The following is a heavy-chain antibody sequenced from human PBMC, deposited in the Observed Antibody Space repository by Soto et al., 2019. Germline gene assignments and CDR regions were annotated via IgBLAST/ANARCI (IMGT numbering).Heavy chain of an antibody. Sequence: DSVKGSCNASAYTFTGYYMHWVRQAPGQGLEWMGWINPNSGGTNYAQKFQGWVTMTRDTSISTAYMELSRLRSDDTAVYYCARVVSAAGSYGMDVWGQGTTVTVSS. D-gene: IGHD6-13*01. CDR1: AYTFTGYY. CDR3: ARVVSAAGSYGMDV. J-gene: IGHJ6*02. V-gene: IGHV1-2*04. CDR2: INPNSGGT.